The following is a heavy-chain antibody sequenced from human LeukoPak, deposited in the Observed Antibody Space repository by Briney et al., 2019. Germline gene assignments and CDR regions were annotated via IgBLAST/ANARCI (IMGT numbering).Heavy chain of an antibody. Sequence: KPSETLSLTCTVSGGSISSYYWSWILQTPGKGLEWIVYIYYSGSTNYDPSLKSRVTISVDTSKNQFSLKLSSVTAADTAVYYCAGGKDDLSSVVGYYGMDVWGQGTTVTVSS. CDR1: GGSISSYY. D-gene: IGHD3-22*01. V-gene: IGHV4-59*01. CDR3: AGGKDDLSSVVGYYGMDV. CDR2: IYYSGST. J-gene: IGHJ6*02.